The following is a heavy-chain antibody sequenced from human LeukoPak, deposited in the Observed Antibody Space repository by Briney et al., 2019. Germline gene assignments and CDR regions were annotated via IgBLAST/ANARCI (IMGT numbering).Heavy chain of an antibody. CDR2: INHSGST. Sequence: SETLSLTCAVYGGSFSGYYWSWIRQPPGKGLEWIGEINHSGSTNYNPSLKSRVTISVDTSKNQFSLKLSSVTAADTAVYYCARCDRQYSSSSPLDYWGQGTLVTVSS. J-gene: IGHJ4*02. D-gene: IGHD6-6*01. V-gene: IGHV4-34*01. CDR3: ARCDRQYSSSSPLDY. CDR1: GGSFSGYY.